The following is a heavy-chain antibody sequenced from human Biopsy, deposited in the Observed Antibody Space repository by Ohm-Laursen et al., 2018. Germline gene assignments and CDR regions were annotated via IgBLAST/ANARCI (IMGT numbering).Heavy chain of an antibody. V-gene: IGHV4-59*01. CDR2: IYYSGGT. Sequence: TLSLTCSVSGGSMTGYAWSWIRLALGKGLEWIGYIYYSGGTKYNPSLASRVTFSVDMSKSQFSLKLYSVTAADTAVYYCARVEAGTYDALDIWGQGTLVAVSA. CDR1: GGSMTGYA. CDR3: ARVEAGTYDALDI. D-gene: IGHD1-26*01. J-gene: IGHJ3*02.